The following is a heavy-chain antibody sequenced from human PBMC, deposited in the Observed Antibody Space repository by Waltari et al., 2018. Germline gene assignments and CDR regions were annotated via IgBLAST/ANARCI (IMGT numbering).Heavy chain of an antibody. CDR2: INHSGST. V-gene: IGHV4-34*01. D-gene: IGHD3-16*01. CDR3: ARIGGAMGY. Sequence: QVQLQQWGAGLLKPSETLSLPCAVYGGSFSGYYWSWIRQPPGKGLEWIGEINHSGSTNYNPSLKSRVTISVDTSKNQFSLKLSSVTAADTAVYYCARIGGAMGYWGQGTLVTVSS. CDR1: GGSFSGYY. J-gene: IGHJ4*02.